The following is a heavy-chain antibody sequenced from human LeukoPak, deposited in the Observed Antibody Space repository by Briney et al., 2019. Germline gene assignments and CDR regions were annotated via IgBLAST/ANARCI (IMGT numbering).Heavy chain of an antibody. D-gene: IGHD2-2*01. CDR1: GYTFTGYY. CDR2: INPNSGGT. CDR3: ATLSPYCSSTSCPQSEVYYFDY. V-gene: IGHV1-2*02. J-gene: IGHJ4*02. Sequence: GASVKVSCKASGYTFTGYYMHWVRQAPGQGPEWMGWINPNSGGTNYAQKFQGRVTMTRDTSISTAYMELSRLRSDDTAVYYCATLSPYCSSTSCPQSEVYYFDYWGQGTLVTVSS.